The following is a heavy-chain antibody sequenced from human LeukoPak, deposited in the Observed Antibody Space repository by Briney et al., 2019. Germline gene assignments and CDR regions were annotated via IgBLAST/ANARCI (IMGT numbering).Heavy chain of an antibody. J-gene: IGHJ4*02. Sequence: PGGSLRLSCAASGFTFSSYGMHWVRQAPGKGLEWVAVIWYDGSNKYYADSVKRRFTISRDNSKNTLYLQMNSLRVEDTAVYYCARDEWGYGSGSFDYWGQGTLVTVSS. V-gene: IGHV3-33*01. CDR2: IWYDGSNK. CDR3: ARDEWGYGSGSFDY. D-gene: IGHD3-10*01. CDR1: GFTFSSYG.